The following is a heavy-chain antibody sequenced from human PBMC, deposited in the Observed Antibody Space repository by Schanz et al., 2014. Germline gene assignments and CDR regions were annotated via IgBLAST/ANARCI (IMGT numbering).Heavy chain of an antibody. V-gene: IGHV1-46*03. CDR2: INPSGGST. CDR1: GYTFTSYY. D-gene: IGHD6-13*01. CDR3: ARDGEAAAGCDY. Sequence: QVQLVQSGAEVKKPGASVKVSCKASGYTFTSYYMHWVRQAPGQGLEWMGIINPSGGSTSYAQKFQGRVTMARDTSTGTGYMELRRLRSEDTAVYYCARDGEAAAGCDYWGQGTLVTVSS. J-gene: IGHJ4*02.